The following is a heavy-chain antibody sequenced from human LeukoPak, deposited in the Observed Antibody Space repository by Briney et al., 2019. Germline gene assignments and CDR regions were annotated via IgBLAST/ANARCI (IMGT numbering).Heavy chain of an antibody. Sequence: ASVKVSCKVSVYTLTELSMHWVRQAPGKGLEWMVGFDPEDGETIYAQKFQGRVTMTEDTSTDNVYREQNSLRSEDRAVYYCATLVGAAPFDYWAKGTLVTVSS. J-gene: IGHJ4*02. CDR2: FDPEDGET. V-gene: IGHV1-24*01. D-gene: IGHD1-26*01. CDR3: ATLVGAAPFDY. CDR1: VYTLTELS.